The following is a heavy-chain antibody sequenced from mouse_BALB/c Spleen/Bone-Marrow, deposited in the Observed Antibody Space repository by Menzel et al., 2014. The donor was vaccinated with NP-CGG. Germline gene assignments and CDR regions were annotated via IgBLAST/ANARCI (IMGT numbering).Heavy chain of an antibody. CDR1: GLTFSNYW. D-gene: IGHD4-1*01. CDR2: IRLKSNNYAT. Sequence: EVKVEESGGGLVQPGGSMKLSCVASGLTFSNYWMNWVRQSPEKGLEWVAEIRLKSNNYATHYAESVKGRFTISRDDSESSVYLQMNNLRAEDTGIYYCTRNWDYFDYWGQGTTLTVSS. CDR3: TRNWDYFDY. J-gene: IGHJ2*01. V-gene: IGHV6-6*02.